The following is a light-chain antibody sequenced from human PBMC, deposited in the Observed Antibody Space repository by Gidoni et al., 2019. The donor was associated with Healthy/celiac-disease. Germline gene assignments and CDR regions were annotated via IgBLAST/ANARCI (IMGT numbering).Light chain of an antibody. V-gene: IGKV3-20*01. CDR3: QQYGSD. Sequence: EIVLTQSPGTLSWSPGERATLPCRASQSVRSSYLAWSQQKPGQAPTLLIYRASSKATGLPDRFIGSVFGTDFTLPISRLEPEVFAVYVCQQYGSDFGGGTKVEIK. CDR2: RAS. CDR1: QSVRSSY. J-gene: IGKJ4*01.